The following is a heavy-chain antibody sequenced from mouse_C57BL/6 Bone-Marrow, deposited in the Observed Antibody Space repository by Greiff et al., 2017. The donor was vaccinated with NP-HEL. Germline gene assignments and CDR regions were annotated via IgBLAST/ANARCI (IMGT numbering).Heavy chain of an antibody. CDR3: ARWGVSWKFAY. Sequence: QVQLQQSGAELARPGASVKLSCKASGYTFTSYGISWVKQRTGQGLEWIGEIYPRSGNTYYNEKFKGKATMTADKSYSTAYMELRSLTSEDSAVYFCARWGVSWKFAYWGQGTLVTVSA. CDR1: GYTFTSYG. V-gene: IGHV1-81*01. CDR2: IYPRSGNT. J-gene: IGHJ3*01. D-gene: IGHD1-1*01.